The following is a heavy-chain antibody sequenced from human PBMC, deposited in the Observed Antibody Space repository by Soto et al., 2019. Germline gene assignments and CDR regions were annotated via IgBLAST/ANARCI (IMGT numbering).Heavy chain of an antibody. V-gene: IGHV4-59*01. D-gene: IGHD4-4*01. J-gene: IGHJ4*02. Sequence: PSETLSLTCTVSGGSISSYYWSWIRQPPGKGLEWIGYIYYSGSTNYNPSLKSRVTISVDTSKNQFSLKLSSVTAADTAVYYCARATGNSNYVDYWGQGTLDTVSS. CDR3: ARATGNSNYVDY. CDR1: GGSISSYY. CDR2: IYYSGST.